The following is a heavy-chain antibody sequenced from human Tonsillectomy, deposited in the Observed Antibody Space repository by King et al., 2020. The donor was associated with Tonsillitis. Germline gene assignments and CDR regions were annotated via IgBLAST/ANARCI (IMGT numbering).Heavy chain of an antibody. CDR1: GFTFISYA. J-gene: IGHJ4*02. D-gene: IGHD1-7*01. CDR2: ISGSGGST. Sequence: VQLVESGGGLVQPGGSLRLSCAASGFTFISYAMSWVRQAPGKGLEWVAAISGSGGSTYYADSVKGRFTISRDNSKNTLYLQMNSLRAEDTAVYYCAKGPYNWNYGDYWGQGTLVTVSS. CDR3: AKGPYNWNYGDY. V-gene: IGHV3-23*04.